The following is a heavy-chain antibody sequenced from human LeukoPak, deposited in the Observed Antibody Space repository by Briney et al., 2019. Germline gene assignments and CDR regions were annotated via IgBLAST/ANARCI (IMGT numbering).Heavy chain of an antibody. J-gene: IGHJ3*01. V-gene: IGHV3-48*01. CDR3: ARHLGGSKGIDALDL. Sequence: GGSLRLSCAASGFPFSTYNMNWVRQAPGKGLEWVSYISSRSSTIYYADSVKGRFTISGDNSKNRRYFQMNSLSAEDTAVYYCARHLGGSKGIDALDLWAPGKMVTVSS. D-gene: IGHD1-26*01. CDR2: ISSRSSTI. CDR1: GFPFSTYN.